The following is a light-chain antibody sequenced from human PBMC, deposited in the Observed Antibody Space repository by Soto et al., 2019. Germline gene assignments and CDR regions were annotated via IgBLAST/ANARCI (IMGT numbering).Light chain of an antibody. V-gene: IGKV3-11*01. CDR2: DVS. J-gene: IGKJ5*01. Sequence: EVVMTQSPATLSVSPGERAALSCKASQSARSSLGWYQQKPGQPPRLLIHDVSTRATGILARFSGSGSGTDFTLTISSLEPEDAAVYYCQQRSNWPPITFGQGTRLEIK. CDR3: QQRSNWPPIT. CDR1: QSARSS.